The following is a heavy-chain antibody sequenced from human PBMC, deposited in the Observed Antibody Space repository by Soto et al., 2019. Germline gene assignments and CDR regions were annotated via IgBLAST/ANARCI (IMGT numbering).Heavy chain of an antibody. CDR1: GFTFSNSA. CDR2: ISGSGGST. Sequence: PGGSLRLSCAASGFTFSNSAMTWVRQAPGKGLEWVSAISGSGGSTYYTDSVMGRFTISRDNPKNTLYLQMNSLGAEDTAVYYCANRVTTVTTISDYWGQGTLVTVSS. D-gene: IGHD4-17*01. J-gene: IGHJ4*02. V-gene: IGHV3-23*01. CDR3: ANRVTTVTTISDY.